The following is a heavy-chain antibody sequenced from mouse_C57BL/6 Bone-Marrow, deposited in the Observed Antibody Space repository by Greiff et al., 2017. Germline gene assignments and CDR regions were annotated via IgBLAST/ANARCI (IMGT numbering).Heavy chain of an antibody. CDR1: GYTFTSYW. V-gene: IGHV1-7*01. Sequence: VQLQQSGAELAKPGASVKLSCKASGYTFTSYWMHWVKQRPGQGLEWIGYINPSSGYTKYNQKFKDKATLTADKSSSTAYMQLSSLTYEDSAVYYCASYYDYDEWYFDVWGTGTTVTVSS. CDR2: INPSSGYT. D-gene: IGHD2-4*01. J-gene: IGHJ1*03. CDR3: ASYYDYDEWYFDV.